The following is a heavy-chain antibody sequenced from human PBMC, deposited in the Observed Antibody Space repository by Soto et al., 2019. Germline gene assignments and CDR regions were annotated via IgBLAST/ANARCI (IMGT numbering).Heavy chain of an antibody. CDR2: IYYSGRT. CDR1: GGSISSGGYY. V-gene: IGHV4-31*03. D-gene: IGHD4-4*01. J-gene: IGHJ4*02. Sequence: QVQLQESGPGLVKPSQTLSLTCTVSGGSISSGGYYWSWIRQHPGKGLEWIGYIYYSGRTYYNPPLTCRVTLSVATSKNQFSLQLSSVTAADTALYYCARAPLHPDYWGQGTLVTVSS. CDR3: ARAPLHPDY.